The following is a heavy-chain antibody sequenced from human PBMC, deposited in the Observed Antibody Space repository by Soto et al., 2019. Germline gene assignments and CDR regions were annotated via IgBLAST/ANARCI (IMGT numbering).Heavy chain of an antibody. CDR2: IYHSGST. D-gene: IGHD2-2*01. CDR1: GYSISSGYY. Sequence: SETLSLTXAVSGYSISSGYYWGWIRQPPGKGVEWIGSIYHSGSTYYNPSLKSRVTISVDTSKNQFSLKLSSVTAADTAVYYCARALTYYCSSTSCSPYYYYGMDVWGQGTAVTVSS. J-gene: IGHJ6*02. CDR3: ARALTYYCSSTSCSPYYYYGMDV. V-gene: IGHV4-38-2*01.